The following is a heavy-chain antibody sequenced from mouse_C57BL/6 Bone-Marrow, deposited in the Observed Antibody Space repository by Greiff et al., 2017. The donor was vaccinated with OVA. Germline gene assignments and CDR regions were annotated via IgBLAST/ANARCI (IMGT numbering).Heavy chain of an antibody. Sequence: QVQLQQPGAELVKPGASVKMSCKASGYTFTSYWITWVKQRPGQGLEWIGDIYPGSGSTNYNEKFKSKATPTVDTSSSTAYMQLSSLTSEDSAVYYCAREGYGYALDYWGQGTTLTVSS. CDR2: IYPGSGST. D-gene: IGHD2-2*01. CDR1: GYTFTSYW. V-gene: IGHV1-55*01. CDR3: AREGYGYALDY. J-gene: IGHJ2*01.